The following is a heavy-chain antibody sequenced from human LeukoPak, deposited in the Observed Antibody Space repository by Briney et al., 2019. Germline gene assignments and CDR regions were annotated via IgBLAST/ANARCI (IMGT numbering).Heavy chain of an antibody. CDR2: IKQDGSEK. CDR1: GFTFRDYW. J-gene: IGHJ5*02. V-gene: IGHV3-7*04. Sequence: GGSLRLSCEASGFTFRDYWMSWVRQAPGKGLEWVANIKQDGSEKYYVDSVKGRFTISRDNAKNSLYLQMNSLRAEDPAVYCWAGGGGYSSSSSWGQGTLVTVSS. CDR3: AGGGGYSSSSS. D-gene: IGHD6-6*01.